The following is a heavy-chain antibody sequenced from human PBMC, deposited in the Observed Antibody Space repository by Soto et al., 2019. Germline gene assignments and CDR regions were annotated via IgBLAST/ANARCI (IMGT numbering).Heavy chain of an antibody. Sequence: ASVKVSCKTSGYTFTAYGLAWLRQAPGQRPEWMGWVSTNNADTNYAQKFQGRVTMTTETSTRTTYMELRSLRSDDTAVYYCARELNTDPSAYYSFAYWGQGTLVTVSS. CDR2: VSTNNADT. CDR1: GYTFTAYG. CDR3: ARELNTDPSAYYSFAY. V-gene: IGHV1-18*01. D-gene: IGHD3-22*01. J-gene: IGHJ4*02.